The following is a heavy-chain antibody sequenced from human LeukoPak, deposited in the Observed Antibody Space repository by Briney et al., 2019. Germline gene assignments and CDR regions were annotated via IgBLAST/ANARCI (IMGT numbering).Heavy chain of an antibody. CDR1: GGSFSGYY. CDR3: ARVTMGYSGSYYWFDP. D-gene: IGHD1-26*01. CDR2: INHSGST. Sequence: SETLSFTCAVYGGSFSGYYWSWIRQPPGKGLEWIGEINHSGSTNYNPSLKSRVTISVDTSKNQFSLKLSSVTAPDTAVYYCARVTMGYSGSYYWFDPWGQGTLVTVSS. J-gene: IGHJ5*02. V-gene: IGHV4-34*01.